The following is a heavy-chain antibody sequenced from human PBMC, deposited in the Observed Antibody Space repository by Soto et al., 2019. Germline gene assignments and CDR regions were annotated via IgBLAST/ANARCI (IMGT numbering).Heavy chain of an antibody. V-gene: IGHV2-26*01. CDR2: FFSDAER. D-gene: IGHD4-17*01. J-gene: IGHJ6*02. CDR1: GFSLTNGRMG. CDR3: ARTDGDYNYYGLDV. Sequence: SGPTLVNPTETFTLTCSVSGFSLTNGRMGVGWIRQPPGKALEWLAHFFSDAERSYSTSMQSRLNMYKDSSGSQVVLTMTNMAPADTATYFCARTDGDYNYYGLDVWGHGIAVTVSS.